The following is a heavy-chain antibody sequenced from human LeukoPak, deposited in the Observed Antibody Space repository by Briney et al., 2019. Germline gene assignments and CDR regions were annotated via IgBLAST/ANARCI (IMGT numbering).Heavy chain of an antibody. Sequence: AASVKVSCKASGYTFTGYYMHWVRQAPGQGLEWMGWINPNSGGTNYAQKFQGRVTMTRDTSISTAYMELSRLRSDDTAVYYCARVGQWELLHYFDYWGQGTLVTVSS. D-gene: IGHD1-26*01. J-gene: IGHJ4*02. V-gene: IGHV1-2*02. CDR3: ARVGQWELLHYFDY. CDR1: GYTFTGYY. CDR2: INPNSGGT.